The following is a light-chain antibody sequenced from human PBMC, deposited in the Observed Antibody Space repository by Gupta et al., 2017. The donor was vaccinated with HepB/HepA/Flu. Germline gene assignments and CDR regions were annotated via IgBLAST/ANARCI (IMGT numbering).Light chain of an antibody. V-gene: IGLV4-69*01. J-gene: IGLJ2*01. CDR1: SEHRYYS. Sequence: QLVLTQSPSASASLGASVKLTCTLSSEHRYYSIAWHQQQPEKVPRYLMKVNSDGSHSRGGGIPDRFSGSSSGAERYLIISSLQSEDEADYYCQTWDSVILFGGGTKLTGL. CDR2: VNSDGSH. CDR3: QTWDSVIL.